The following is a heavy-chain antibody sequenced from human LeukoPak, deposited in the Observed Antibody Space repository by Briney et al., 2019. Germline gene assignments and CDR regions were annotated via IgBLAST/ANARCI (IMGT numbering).Heavy chain of an antibody. CDR1: GGSISSHY. Sequence: SETLSLTCTVSGGSISSHYWSWIRQPPGKGLEWIGYIYYSGSTNYNPSLKSRVTISVDTSKNQFSLKLSSVTAADTAVYYCAKLLYYDFWSGYQNNWFDPWGQGTLVTVSS. CDR2: IYYSGST. J-gene: IGHJ5*02. CDR3: AKLLYYDFWSGYQNNWFDP. D-gene: IGHD3-3*01. V-gene: IGHV4-59*11.